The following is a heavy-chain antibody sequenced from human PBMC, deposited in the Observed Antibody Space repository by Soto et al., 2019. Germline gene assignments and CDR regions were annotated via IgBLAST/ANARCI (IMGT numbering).Heavy chain of an antibody. J-gene: IGHJ5*02. Sequence: SETLSLTCTVSGGSVSSGSYYWSWIRQPPGKGLEWIGYIYYSGSTNYNPSLKSRVTISVDTSESQFSLKLSSVTAADTAVYYCARDLKSGAGFDPWGQGTLVTVSS. V-gene: IGHV4-61*01. CDR3: ARDLKSGAGFDP. CDR2: IYYSGST. CDR1: GGSVSSGSYY.